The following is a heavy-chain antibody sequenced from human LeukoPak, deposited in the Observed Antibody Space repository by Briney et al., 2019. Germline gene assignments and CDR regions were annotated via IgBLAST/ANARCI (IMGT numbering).Heavy chain of an antibody. Sequence: GGSLRLSCAASGFTFSSYAMSWVRQAPGKGLEWVSAISGSGGSTYYADSVKGRFTISRDNSKNTLYLQMNSLRAEDTAVYYCARVCSSTSCSNSFDYWGQGTLVTVSP. CDR3: ARVCSSTSCSNSFDY. V-gene: IGHV3-23*01. J-gene: IGHJ4*02. D-gene: IGHD2-2*01. CDR2: ISGSGGST. CDR1: GFTFSSYA.